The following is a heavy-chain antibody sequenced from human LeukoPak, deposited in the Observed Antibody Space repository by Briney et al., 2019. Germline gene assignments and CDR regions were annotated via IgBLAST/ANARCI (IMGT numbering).Heavy chain of an antibody. J-gene: IGHJ4*02. Sequence: SETLSLTCAVYGGSFSGYYCSWIRQPPGKGLEWNGEINHSGSTNYNPSLKSRVTISVDTSKNQFSLKLSSVTAADTAVYYCARVPRTYYYDSREASFDYWGQGTLVTVSS. D-gene: IGHD3-22*01. CDR1: GGSFSGYY. CDR3: ARVPRTYYYDSREASFDY. V-gene: IGHV4-34*01. CDR2: INHSGST.